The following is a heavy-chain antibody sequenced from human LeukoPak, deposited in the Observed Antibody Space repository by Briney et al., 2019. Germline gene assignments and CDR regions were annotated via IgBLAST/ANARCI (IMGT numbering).Heavy chain of an antibody. CDR2: IYHSGGT. Sequence: SQTLSLTCAVSGGSISSGGYSWSWIRQPPGTGLEWIGSIYHSGGTYYNPSLKSRVTISVDTSKNQFSLKLSSVTAADTAVYYWAGGQGRVLDYWAQGTLVTVSS. V-gene: IGHV4-30-2*03. CDR1: GGSISSGGYS. CDR3: AGGQGRVLDY. J-gene: IGHJ4*02.